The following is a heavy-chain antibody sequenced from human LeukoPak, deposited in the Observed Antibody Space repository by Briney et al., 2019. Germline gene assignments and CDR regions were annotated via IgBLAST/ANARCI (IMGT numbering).Heavy chain of an antibody. V-gene: IGHV1-24*01. CDR3: ATGSIVYDY. CDR1: VHTLTEFS. Sequence: ASVKVSCKVSVHTLTEFSMEWVRQAPGKGLEWMGGFDPERGETIYAQKFQGRITMTEDTSTDTAYMELSSLTSEDTAVYYCATGSIVYDYWGQGTLVTVSS. CDR2: FDPERGET. J-gene: IGHJ4*02. D-gene: IGHD2-21*01.